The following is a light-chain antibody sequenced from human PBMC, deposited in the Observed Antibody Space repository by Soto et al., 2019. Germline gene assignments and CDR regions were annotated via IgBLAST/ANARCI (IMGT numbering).Light chain of an antibody. CDR3: SSVTTSSTYV. J-gene: IGLJ1*01. CDR2: DVS. Sequence: QSALTQPPSVSGSPGQSVAISCTGTSSDVGSYNRVSWYQQPPGTAPKLMIYDVSNRPSGVPDRFSGSKSGNTASLTISGLQDDDEADYYCSSVTTSSTYVFGTGTKLTVL. V-gene: IGLV2-18*02. CDR1: SSDVGSYNR.